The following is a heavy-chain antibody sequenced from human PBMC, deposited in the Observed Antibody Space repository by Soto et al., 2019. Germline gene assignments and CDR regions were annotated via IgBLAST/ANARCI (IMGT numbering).Heavy chain of an antibody. CDR1: GGSLTNYG. CDR3: PRGDATNLGFNNYSGMAV. D-gene: IGHD1-26*01. J-gene: IGHJ6*04. CDR2: IIPVFGTA. V-gene: IGHV1-69*12. Sequence: QVQLVQSGAEVKKPGSSVKVSCKASGGSLTNYGVSWVRQAPGQGLEWMGGIIPVFGTANYAQKFQGRVTIAADESKRTVLMDVRILTSEDTAVYYCPRGDATNLGFNNYSGMAVWGKWTTVTVAS.